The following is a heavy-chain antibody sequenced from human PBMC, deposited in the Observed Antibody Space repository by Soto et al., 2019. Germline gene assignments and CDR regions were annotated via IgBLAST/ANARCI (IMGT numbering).Heavy chain of an antibody. CDR3: ASGYCISTSCYGAYYYYGMDV. CDR2: INHSGST. D-gene: IGHD2-2*01. V-gene: IGHV4-34*01. Sequence: PSETLSLTCAVYGGSFSGYYWSWIRQPPGKGLEWIGEINHSGSTNYNPSLKSRVTISVDTSKNQFPLKLSSVTAADTAVYYCASGYCISTSCYGAYYYYGMDVWGQGTTVT. CDR1: GGSFSGYY. J-gene: IGHJ6*02.